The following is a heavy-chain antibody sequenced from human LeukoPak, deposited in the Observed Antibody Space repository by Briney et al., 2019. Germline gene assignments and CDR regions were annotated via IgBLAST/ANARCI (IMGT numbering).Heavy chain of an antibody. D-gene: IGHD4-17*01. CDR1: GFTFATYT. CDR3: ARVGKNDYGDYYYFDY. J-gene: IGHJ4*02. V-gene: IGHV3-21*01. Sequence: GGSLRLSCAASGFTFATYTMDWVRQAPGKGLEWVSSISGSSTYIYSADSVRGRFTISRDNAKNSLYLRMNSLRAEDTAVYFCARVGKNDYGDYYYFDYWGQGTLVTVSS. CDR2: ISGSSTYI.